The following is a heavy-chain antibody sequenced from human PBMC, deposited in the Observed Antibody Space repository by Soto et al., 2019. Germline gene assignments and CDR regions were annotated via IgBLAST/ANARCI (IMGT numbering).Heavy chain of an antibody. D-gene: IGHD3-3*01. V-gene: IGHV4-34*01. CDR2: IYYTGDT. Sequence: SETLSLTCAVYGGSFSGYYWSWIRQPPGKGLEWIGNIYYTGDTQYNPPLKSRVTLSVDRSNNQFSLKVTSVTAADTAVYYCARQDATMGYYAFWSGFPVAHWGQGTLVTVSS. CDR1: GGSFSGYY. CDR3: ARQDATMGYYAFWSGFPVAH. J-gene: IGHJ4*02.